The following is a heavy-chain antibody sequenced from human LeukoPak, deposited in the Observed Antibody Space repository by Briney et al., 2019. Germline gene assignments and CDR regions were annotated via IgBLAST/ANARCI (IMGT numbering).Heavy chain of an antibody. Sequence: GASVKVSCKASGGTFSSYAISWVRQAPGQGLEWMGRIIPILGIANYAQKFQGRVTITADKSTSTAYMELSSLRSEDTAVYYCARDSPATPEYYDFWSGYLYYFDYWGQGTPVTVSS. D-gene: IGHD3-3*01. V-gene: IGHV1-69*04. J-gene: IGHJ4*02. CDR2: IIPILGIA. CDR3: ARDSPATPEYYDFWSGYLYYFDY. CDR1: GGTFSSYA.